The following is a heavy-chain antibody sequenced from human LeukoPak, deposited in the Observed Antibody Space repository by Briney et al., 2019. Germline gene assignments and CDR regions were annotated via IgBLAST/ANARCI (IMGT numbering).Heavy chain of an antibody. CDR2: IGISGDA. D-gene: IGHD3-10*01. J-gene: IGHJ4*02. CDR3: ARAFYSSGNSYFDI. Sequence: GGSLRLSCAASGFTFGSYDMHWVRQATGKGLEWVSAIGISGDAYYPGSVKGRFAISRDNARDSLFLQMNSLRGDDTAVYYCARAFYSSGNSYFDIWGQGTLVTVSP. CDR1: GFTFGSYD. V-gene: IGHV3-13*04.